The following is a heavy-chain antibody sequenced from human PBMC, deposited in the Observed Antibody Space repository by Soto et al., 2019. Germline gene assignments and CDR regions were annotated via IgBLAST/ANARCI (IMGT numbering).Heavy chain of an antibody. V-gene: IGHV1-8*01. CDR3: ARSRVPAARLLRYYYYYGMDV. D-gene: IGHD2-2*01. CDR2: MNPNSGNT. CDR1: GYTLTSYD. Sequence: ASVKVSCKASGYTLTSYDINWVRQATGQGLEWMGWMNPNSGNTGYAQKFQGRVTMTRNTSISTAYMELSSLRSEDTAVYYCARSRVPAARLLRYYYYYGMDVWGQGXTVTVYS. J-gene: IGHJ6*02.